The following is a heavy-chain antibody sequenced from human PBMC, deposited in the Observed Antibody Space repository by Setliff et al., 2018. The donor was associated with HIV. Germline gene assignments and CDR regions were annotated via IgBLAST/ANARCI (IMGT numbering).Heavy chain of an antibody. J-gene: IGHJ6*02. CDR3: ARRSGYSYGSYYYYGMDV. CDR2: INPNNGGT. Sequence: ASVKVSCKASGYTFTGYYMHWVRQAPGQGLEWMGWINPNNGGTNYAQKFQGRVTITTDESTSTAYMELSRLRSDDTAVYYCARRSGYSYGSYYYYGMDVWGQGTTVTVSS. D-gene: IGHD5-18*01. V-gene: IGHV1-2*02. CDR1: GYTFTGYY.